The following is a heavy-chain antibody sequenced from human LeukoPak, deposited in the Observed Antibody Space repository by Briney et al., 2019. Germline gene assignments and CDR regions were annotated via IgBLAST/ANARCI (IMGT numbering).Heavy chain of an antibody. CDR1: GFMFSSYA. D-gene: IGHD3-9*01. Sequence: GGSLRLSCAASGFMFSSYAMSWVRQAPGKGLESVSIISGSGASTYYADSVKGRFTISRDNSKNTLYLLLNRLRAEETAVYYCAKVLRGKYDILTGYYRAPADYWGQGTLVTVSS. CDR3: AKVLRGKYDILTGYYRAPADY. J-gene: IGHJ4*02. V-gene: IGHV3-23*01. CDR2: ISGSGAST.